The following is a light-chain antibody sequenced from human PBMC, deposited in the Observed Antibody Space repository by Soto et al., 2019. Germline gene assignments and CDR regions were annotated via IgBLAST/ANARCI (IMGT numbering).Light chain of an antibody. J-gene: IGKJ1*01. Sequence: DIQMTQSPSSLSASVGDGVSITCRASQSISTWLAWYQQQPGRAPRLLIYDASSLQSGVPSRFSGNGSATEFTLTISSLQADDFSSYYCQHYYNYPWTFGQGTKVDIK. V-gene: IGKV1-5*01. CDR2: DAS. CDR1: QSISTW. CDR3: QHYYNYPWT.